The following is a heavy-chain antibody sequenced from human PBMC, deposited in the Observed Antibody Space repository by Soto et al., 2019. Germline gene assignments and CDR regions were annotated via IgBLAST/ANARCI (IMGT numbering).Heavy chain of an antibody. CDR1: GGSISSGGYY. CDR2: IYYSGST. D-gene: IGHD4-4*01. Sequence: SETLSLTCAVSGGSISSGGYYWSWIRQHPGKGLEWIGYIYYSGSTYYNPSLKSRVTISVDTSKNQFSLKLSSVTAADTAVYYCARDLDFYSNWGWGGPYGMDVWGQGTTVIVSS. CDR3: ARDLDFYSNWGWGGPYGMDV. V-gene: IGHV4-31*11. J-gene: IGHJ6*02.